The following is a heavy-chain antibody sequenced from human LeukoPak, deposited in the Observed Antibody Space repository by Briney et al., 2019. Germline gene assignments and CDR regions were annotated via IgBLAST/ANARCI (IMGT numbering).Heavy chain of an antibody. D-gene: IGHD3-16*01. V-gene: IGHV3-7*01. J-gene: IGHJ4*02. CDR2: IKKDGSET. CDR1: GFSFRSYW. Sequence: RGSLRLSCSASGFSFRSYWMTWVRRAPGKELEWVADIKKDGSETYYVDSVKGRFTISRDNAKNSVFLQMNSLRAEDTAVYYCARGGNYGSFDYWGQGTLVIVSS. CDR3: ARGGNYGSFDY.